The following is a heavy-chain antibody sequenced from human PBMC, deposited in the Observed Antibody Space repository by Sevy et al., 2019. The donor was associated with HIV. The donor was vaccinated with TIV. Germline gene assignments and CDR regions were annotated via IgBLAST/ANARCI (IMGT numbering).Heavy chain of an antibody. V-gene: IGHV5-51*01. D-gene: IGHD5-12*01. CDR2: IYPGDSDT. J-gene: IGHJ4*02. CDR3: ARHPSGYDSTPFDY. Sequence: GESLKISCKGSGYRFTNYWIGWVRQMPGKGLEWRGIIYPGDSDTRYSPSFQGQVTISTDKSISTAYLQWSSLKASDTAMYYCARHPSGYDSTPFDYWGQGTLVTVSS. CDR1: GYRFTNYW.